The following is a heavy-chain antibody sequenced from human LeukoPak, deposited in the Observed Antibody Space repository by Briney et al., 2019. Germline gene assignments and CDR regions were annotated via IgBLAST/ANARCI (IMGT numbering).Heavy chain of an antibody. Sequence: GGSLRLSCAASGFTVSSNYMSWVRQAPGKGLEWVSVTYSGGSTYYADSVKGRFTISRDNSKNTLYFQMNSLRAEDTAVYYCASALVWFGPTSSYGMDVWGQGTTVTVSS. CDR3: ASALVWFGPTSSYGMDV. CDR1: GFTVSSNY. J-gene: IGHJ6*02. D-gene: IGHD3-10*01. V-gene: IGHV3-66*01. CDR2: TYSGGST.